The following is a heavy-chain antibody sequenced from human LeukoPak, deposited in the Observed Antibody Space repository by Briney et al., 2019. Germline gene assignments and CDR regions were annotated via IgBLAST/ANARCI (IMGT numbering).Heavy chain of an antibody. CDR1: GFTFSSYA. Sequence: PGRSLRLSCAASGFTFSSYAMHWVRQAPGKGLEWVAVISYDGSNKYYADSVKGRFTISRDNSKNTLYLQMNSLRAEDTAVYYCARDEAGYYGSGSPGDYWGQGTLVTVSS. CDR3: ARDEAGYYGSGSPGDY. D-gene: IGHD3-10*01. J-gene: IGHJ4*02. CDR2: ISYDGSNK. V-gene: IGHV3-30*14.